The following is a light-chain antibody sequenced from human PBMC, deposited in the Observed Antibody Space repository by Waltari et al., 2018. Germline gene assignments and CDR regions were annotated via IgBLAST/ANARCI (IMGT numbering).Light chain of an antibody. CDR2: EVS. CDR3: SSHTSTVPHV. J-gene: IGLJ1*01. Sequence: QSALTQPASVSGSPGQSVSISCTGTSNDVGGYGYVSWYQQFPGKAPKLMIYEVSYRPSGVSSRFSGSESGNTASLTISGLQAEDEAVYYCSSHTSTVPHVLGTGTKVTVV. V-gene: IGLV2-14*01. CDR1: SNDVGGYGY.